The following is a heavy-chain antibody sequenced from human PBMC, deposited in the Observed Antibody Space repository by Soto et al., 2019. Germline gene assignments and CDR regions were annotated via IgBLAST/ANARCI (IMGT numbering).Heavy chain of an antibody. Sequence: SETLSLTCAVYGGSFSGYYWSWIRQPPGKGLEWIGEINHSGSTNYNPSLKSRVTISVDTSKNQFSLKLSSVTAADTAVYYCARGQTYYYDSSGYPFEYWGQGTLVTVS. J-gene: IGHJ4*02. CDR2: INHSGST. D-gene: IGHD3-22*01. V-gene: IGHV4-34*01. CDR1: GGSFSGYY. CDR3: ARGQTYYYDSSGYPFEY.